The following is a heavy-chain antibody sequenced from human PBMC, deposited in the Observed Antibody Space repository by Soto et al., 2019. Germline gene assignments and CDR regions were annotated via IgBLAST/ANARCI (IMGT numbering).Heavy chain of an antibody. V-gene: IGHV3-72*01. CDR1: GFTFSDHY. Sequence: EVQLVESGGGLVQPGGSLRLSCAASGFTFSDHYMDWVRQAPGKGLEWVGRTRNKAGNYATEYAASVKGRFTMSRDESKNSLDLQMNSLKNDVTAVYYCIGRSLGASEFAYWGQGILVTVSS. D-gene: IGHD1-26*01. CDR3: IGRSLGASEFAY. CDR2: TRNKAGNYAT. J-gene: IGHJ4*01.